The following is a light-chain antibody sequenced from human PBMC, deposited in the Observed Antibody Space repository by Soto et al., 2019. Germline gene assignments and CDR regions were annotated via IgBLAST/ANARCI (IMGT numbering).Light chain of an antibody. CDR3: QHHNTWLWT. CDR1: QNVKTN. V-gene: IGKV3-15*01. J-gene: IGKJ1*01. CDR2: EAS. Sequence: EIVMTQSPATLSVSPGERATLSCRASQNVKTNLVWYQQKPGQAPRLLIYEASTRAAGIPARFSGSGSGTEFTLTISSLQSEDFAVYYCQHHNTWLWTFGQGTKVEIK.